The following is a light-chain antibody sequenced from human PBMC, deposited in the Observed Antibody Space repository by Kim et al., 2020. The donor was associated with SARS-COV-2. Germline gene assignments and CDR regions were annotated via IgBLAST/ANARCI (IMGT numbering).Light chain of an antibody. J-gene: IGKJ5*01. CDR3: QQRSNLIT. CDR1: QSVSSY. CDR2: DVA. Sequence: SLSPGERATLACSASQSVSSYLALYQQTRGQALRLLIYDVASRATGIPARFSGSGFGTDFTLTISSLEPEDFAVYYCQQRSNLITFGQGTRLEIK. V-gene: IGKV3-11*01.